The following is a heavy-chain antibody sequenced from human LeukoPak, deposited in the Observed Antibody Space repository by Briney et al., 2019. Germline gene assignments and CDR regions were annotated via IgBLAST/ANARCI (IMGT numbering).Heavy chain of an antibody. CDR2: IYPGDSDT. J-gene: IGHJ4*02. V-gene: IGHV5-51*01. CDR1: GYSFISYW. Sequence: GESLKISCKGSGYSFISYWIGWVRQMPGKGLEWMGIIYPGDSDTRYSPSFQGQVTISVDKSISTAYLQWSSLKASDTAMYYCARRRDLYSGSYYPFDYWGQGTLVTVSS. CDR3: ARRRDLYSGSYYPFDY. D-gene: IGHD1-26*01.